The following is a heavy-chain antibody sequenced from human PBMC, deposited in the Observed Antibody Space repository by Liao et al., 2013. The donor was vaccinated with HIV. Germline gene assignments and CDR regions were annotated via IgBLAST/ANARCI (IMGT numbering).Heavy chain of an antibody. J-gene: IGHJ4*02. Sequence: QVQLQESGPGLVKSSETLSLTCSVSGGSIASNSWSWLRQSPGKGLEWIGFVSFSGGAKYSPSLRSRVTMSIDTSRNQFSLNLNSVTPADTAIYYCARDLPPNFWGQGILVSVSS. CDR1: GGSIASNS. V-gene: IGHV4-59*13. CDR2: VSFSGGA. CDR3: ARDLPPNF.